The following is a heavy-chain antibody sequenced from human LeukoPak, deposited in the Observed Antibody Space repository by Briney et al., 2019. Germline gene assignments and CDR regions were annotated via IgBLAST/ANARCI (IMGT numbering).Heavy chain of an antibody. D-gene: IGHD3-10*01. CDR1: GFTFTSSA. CDR3: ATASGLLLKYSGSPRGAFDI. CDR2: IVVGSGNT. V-gene: IGHV1-58*02. J-gene: IGHJ3*02. Sequence: GASVKVSCKASGFTFTSSAMQWVRQARGQRLEWIGWIVVGSGNTNYAQKFQERVTITRDMSTSTAYMELSSLRSEDTAVYYCATASGLLLKYSGSPRGAFDIWGQGTMVTVSS.